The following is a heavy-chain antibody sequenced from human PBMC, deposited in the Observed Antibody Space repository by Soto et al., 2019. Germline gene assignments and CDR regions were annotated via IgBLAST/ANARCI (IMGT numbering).Heavy chain of an antibody. CDR1: GFTFSSYG. D-gene: IGHD3-3*01. V-gene: IGHV3-33*01. Sequence: GGSLRLSCVASGFTFSSYGMHWVRQAPGKGLEWVAVIWYDGSNKYYADSVKGRFTISRDNSKNTLYLQMNSLRAEDTAVYYCARDGVWSGYYTIYYYYGMDVWRQGTTVTVSS. CDR3: ARDGVWSGYYTIYYYYGMDV. J-gene: IGHJ6*02. CDR2: IWYDGSNK.